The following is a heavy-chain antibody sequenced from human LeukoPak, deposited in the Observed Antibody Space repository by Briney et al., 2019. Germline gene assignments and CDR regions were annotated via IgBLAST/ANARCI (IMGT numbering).Heavy chain of an antibody. CDR2: INPNLGGT. Sequence: ASVKVSCKASGYTFTGYSMRWVRQAPGQGLEWMGWINPNLGGTNYAQKFQGRVTMTRDKSTSPAYMELGRLRSDDPAGFYRASGGVTIFGVVPPADVWGKGTTVTVSS. V-gene: IGHV1-2*02. D-gene: IGHD3-3*01. J-gene: IGHJ6*04. CDR3: ASGGVTIFGVVPPADV. CDR1: GYTFTGYS.